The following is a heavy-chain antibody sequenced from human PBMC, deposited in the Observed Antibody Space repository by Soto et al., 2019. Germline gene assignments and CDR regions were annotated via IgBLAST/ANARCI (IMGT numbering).Heavy chain of an antibody. CDR3: ARSRPVAGTVWFDP. D-gene: IGHD6-19*01. V-gene: IGHV1-18*01. Sequence: QVQLVQSGAEVKKTGASVKVSCKAPGYTFTRYGISWVRPAPGQGLEWMGWISAYNGNTNYEQKIKDRVTMTTDTSTSTAYMDLRSRRSDDTAVYDCARSRPVAGTVWFDPWGQGTLVTVSS. CDR1: GYTFTRYG. CDR2: ISAYNGNT. J-gene: IGHJ5*02.